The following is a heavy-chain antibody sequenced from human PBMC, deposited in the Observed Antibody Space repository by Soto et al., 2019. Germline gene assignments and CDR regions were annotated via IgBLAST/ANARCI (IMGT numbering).Heavy chain of an antibody. Sequence: GGSLRLSCAASVFTSSNAWMSWVRQAPGKGLEWVGSIKSKTDGGTTDYAAPVKGRFTISRDDSKNTLYLQMNSLKTEDKAVYYCTPGGGYYLFDYWGQGTLVTVSS. CDR2: IKSKTDGGTT. V-gene: IGHV3-15*01. CDR1: VFTSSNAW. D-gene: IGHD3-22*01. CDR3: TPGGGYYLFDY. J-gene: IGHJ4*02.